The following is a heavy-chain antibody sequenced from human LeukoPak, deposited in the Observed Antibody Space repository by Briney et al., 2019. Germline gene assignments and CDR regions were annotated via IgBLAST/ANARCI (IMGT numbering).Heavy chain of an antibody. V-gene: IGHV3-23*01. Sequence: GGSLRLSCAASGFTFSSYAMSWVRQAPGKGLEWVSAISGSGGSTYYADSVKGRFTISSDNSKNTLYLQMNSLRAEDTAVYYCAKREDGYYGSGSAFDIWGQGTMVTVSS. CDR3: AKREDGYYGSGSAFDI. CDR2: ISGSGGST. J-gene: IGHJ3*02. D-gene: IGHD3-10*01. CDR1: GFTFSSYA.